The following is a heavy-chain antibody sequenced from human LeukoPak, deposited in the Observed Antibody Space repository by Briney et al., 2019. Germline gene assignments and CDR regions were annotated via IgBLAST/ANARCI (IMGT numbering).Heavy chain of an antibody. D-gene: IGHD3-22*01. CDR1: GGSIGSYY. V-gene: IGHV4-59*08. Sequence: SETLSLTCTVSGGSIGSYYWSWTRQPPGKGLEWIGYIYYSGSTNYNPSLKSRVTISVDTSKNQFSLKLSSVTAADTAVYYCAGGWGWYYDSSGYYYALGYWGQGTLVTVSS. CDR3: AGGWGWYYDSSGYYYALGY. J-gene: IGHJ4*02. CDR2: IYYSGST.